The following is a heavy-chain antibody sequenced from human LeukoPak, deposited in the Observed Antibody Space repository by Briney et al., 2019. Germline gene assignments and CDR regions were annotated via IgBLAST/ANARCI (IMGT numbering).Heavy chain of an antibody. Sequence: PGRSLRLSCAASGFTFSSYGMHWVRQAPGKGLEWVAVISYDGSNKYYADSVKGRFTISRDNSKNTLYLQMNSLRAEDTAVYYCAKDVAGDFDYWGQGTLVTVSS. CDR3: AKDVAGDFDY. V-gene: IGHV3-30*18. CDR2: ISYDGSNK. J-gene: IGHJ4*02. D-gene: IGHD6-19*01. CDR1: GFTFSSYG.